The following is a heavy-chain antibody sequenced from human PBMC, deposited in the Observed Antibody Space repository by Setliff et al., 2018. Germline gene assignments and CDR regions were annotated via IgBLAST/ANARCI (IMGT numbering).Heavy chain of an antibody. CDR3: ARDGVFYAMDV. D-gene: IGHD3-10*01. CDR2: IIGSGIST. CDR1: GFSFSSYA. V-gene: IGHV3-23*01. Sequence: PGGSLRLSCAASGFSFSSYAMSWVRQAPGKGLEWVSTIIGSGISTYYADSVQGRVTISRDNHKNTLHLQMNSLRVEDTAIYYCARDGVFYAMDVWGRGTTVTVSS. J-gene: IGHJ6*02.